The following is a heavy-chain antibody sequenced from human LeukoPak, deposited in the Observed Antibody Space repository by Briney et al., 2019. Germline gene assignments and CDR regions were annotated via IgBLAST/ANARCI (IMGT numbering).Heavy chain of an antibody. V-gene: IGHV4-39*01. J-gene: IGHJ4*02. CDR1: GGSISSSSYY. Sequence: ASETLSLTCTVSGGSISSSSYYWGWIRQPPGKGLEWIGSIYYSGSTYYNPSLKSRVTISVDTSKNQFSLKLSSVTAADTAVYYCASSSGTGITILQNWGQGTLVTVSS. CDR3: ASSSGTGITILQN. CDR2: IYYSGST. D-gene: IGHD3-9*01.